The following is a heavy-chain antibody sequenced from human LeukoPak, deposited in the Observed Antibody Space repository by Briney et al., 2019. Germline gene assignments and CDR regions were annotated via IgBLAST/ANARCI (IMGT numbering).Heavy chain of an antibody. J-gene: IGHJ5*02. CDR2: INPSGGTSDGT. Sequence: GASVKVSCKASGNTFTSDYMHWVRQAPGQGLEWMGMINPSGGTSDGTRYAQRFEGRLTVTSDTSTSTVYMDLGSLKSEDTAVYYCARSPMMFCTATPCVGSWFDPWGQGTLVTVS. V-gene: IGHV1-46*01. D-gene: IGHD2-15*01. CDR3: ARSPMMFCTATPCVGSWFDP. CDR1: GNTFTSDY.